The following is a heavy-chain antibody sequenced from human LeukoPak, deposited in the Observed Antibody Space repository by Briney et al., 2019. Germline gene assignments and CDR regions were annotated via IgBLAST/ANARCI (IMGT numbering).Heavy chain of an antibody. V-gene: IGHV4-34*01. J-gene: IGHJ6*02. CDR1: GGSFSGYY. Sequence: SETLSLTCAVYGGSFSGYYWSWIRQPPGKGLEWIGEINHSGSTSYNPSLKSRVTISVDTSKNQFSLKLSSVTAADTAVYYCARYRGTSLYYYYYGMDVWGQGTTVTVSS. CDR2: INHSGST. CDR3: ARYRGTSLYYYYYGMDV. D-gene: IGHD2-2*01.